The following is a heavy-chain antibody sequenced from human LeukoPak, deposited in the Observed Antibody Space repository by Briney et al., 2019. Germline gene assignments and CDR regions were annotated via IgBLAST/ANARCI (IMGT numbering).Heavy chain of an antibody. D-gene: IGHD3-3*02. CDR1: RLPLSNFW. CDR2: INQDGGEK. Sequence: GGSLRLSCVASRLPLSNFWVTWFRQPPEKGLEWVATINQDGGEKYYVDSVRGRFIISRDNAKNSVYLQMDSLRAEETAVYSCVRGHLWLENWGQGTLVTISS. V-gene: IGHV3-7*03. J-gene: IGHJ4*02. CDR3: VRGHLWLEN.